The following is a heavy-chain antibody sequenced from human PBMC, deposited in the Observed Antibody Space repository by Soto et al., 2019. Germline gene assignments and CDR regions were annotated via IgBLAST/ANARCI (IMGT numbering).Heavy chain of an antibody. CDR1: GGSISSYY. J-gene: IGHJ6*03. CDR2: IYYSGST. D-gene: IGHD3-9*01. Sequence: SETLSLTCTVSGGSISSYYWSWIRQPPGKGLEWIGYIYYSGSTNYNPSLKSRVTISVDTSKNQFSLKLSSVTAADTAVYYCARYRRYFDGEVLGYYYYMDVWGKGTTVTVSS. V-gene: IGHV4-59*01. CDR3: ARYRRYFDGEVLGYYYYMDV.